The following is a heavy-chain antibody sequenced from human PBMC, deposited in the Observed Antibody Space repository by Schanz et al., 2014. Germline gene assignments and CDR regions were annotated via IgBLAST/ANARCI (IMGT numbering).Heavy chain of an antibody. CDR3: VTEKRMESGTWAKAFDI. D-gene: IGHD3-3*01. V-gene: IGHV1-46*01. J-gene: IGHJ3*02. CDR1: GYTFTSYY. CDR2: INPSSGTT. Sequence: QVQLVQSGAEVKKPGASVKVSCKASGYTFTSYYMHWVRQAPGQGLEWMGKINPSSGTTRIAKKFQGRFTMTRDTSTTTVYMELSSLRSDDTAMYYCVTEKRMESGTWAKAFDIWGQGTWVTVSS.